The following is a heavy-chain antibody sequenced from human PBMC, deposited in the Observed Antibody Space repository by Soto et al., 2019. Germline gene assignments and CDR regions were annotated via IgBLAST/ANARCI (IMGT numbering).Heavy chain of an antibody. Sequence: ASVKVSCKVSGYTLTELSIHWVRQAPGQGLEWMGGINAENGETIYAQKLQGRVTMTTDTSTSTAYMELRSLRSDDTAVYYCAREYWTGPSSDYWGQGTLVTVSS. CDR1: GYTLTELS. CDR2: INAENGET. CDR3: AREYWTGPSSDY. J-gene: IGHJ4*02. D-gene: IGHD2-8*02. V-gene: IGHV1-24*01.